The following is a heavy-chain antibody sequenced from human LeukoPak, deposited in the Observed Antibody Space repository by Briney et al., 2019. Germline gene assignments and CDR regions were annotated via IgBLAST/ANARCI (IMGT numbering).Heavy chain of an antibody. V-gene: IGHV1-69*04. CDR1: VYTFTIYG. Sequence: ASVKVSCKASVYTFTIYGISWVRHAPAQGLEWMGRIIPILCVANYAQKFQGRVTITADTSTSTAYMELRSLRSDDTAVYYCARDIVSRGVRAHPYYYYGMDVWGQGTTVTVSS. CDR2: IIPILCVA. CDR3: ARDIVSRGVRAHPYYYYGMDV. D-gene: IGHD3-10*01. J-gene: IGHJ6*02.